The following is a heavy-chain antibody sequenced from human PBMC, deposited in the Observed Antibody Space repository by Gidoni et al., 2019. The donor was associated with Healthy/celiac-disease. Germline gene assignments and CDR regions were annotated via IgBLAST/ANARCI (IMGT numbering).Heavy chain of an antibody. CDR3: ARAGYSGYDLDY. V-gene: IGHV4-31*03. D-gene: IGHD5-12*01. J-gene: IGHJ4*02. Sequence: QVQLQESGPGLVKPSQTLSLTCTVSGRSISSGAYYWSWFRQHPGKGLEWIGYIYYRGSTYYNPSLKSRVTISVDTSKNQFSLKLTSVTAADTAVYYCARAGYSGYDLDYWGQGTLVTVSS. CDR2: IYYRGST. CDR1: GRSISSGAYY.